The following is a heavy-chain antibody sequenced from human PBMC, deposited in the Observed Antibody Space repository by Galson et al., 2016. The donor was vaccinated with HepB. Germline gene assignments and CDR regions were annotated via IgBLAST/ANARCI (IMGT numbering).Heavy chain of an antibody. CDR1: GFTFSTYD. D-gene: IGHD6-6*01. J-gene: IGHJ4*02. V-gene: IGHV3-30*04. CDR2: ISYNGGYR. Sequence: SLRLSCAASGFTFSTYDMHWVRQAPGNGLEWVTLISYNGGYRHYVDSVKGRFSISRDNSRETLYVEMNSLRIEDTAVYYCERGNHKYSSSSLDYWGQGSLVTVSS. CDR3: ERGNHKYSSSSLDY.